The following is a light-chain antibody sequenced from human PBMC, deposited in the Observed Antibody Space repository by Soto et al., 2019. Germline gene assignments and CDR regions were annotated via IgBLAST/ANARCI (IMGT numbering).Light chain of an antibody. CDR3: MQSTQLPPT. CDR2: EVS. Sequence: DVVMTQTPLSLSVAPGQPASTSCKSSQSLLHITGETFLFWYLXKQGQSQQLXIYEVSTRVSGVPDRFSGSGSGTDLTIEISRVETDDVAIYYCMQSTQLPPTFGQGTRLEIK. V-gene: IGKV2D-29*02. J-gene: IGKJ5*01. CDR1: QSLLHITGETF.